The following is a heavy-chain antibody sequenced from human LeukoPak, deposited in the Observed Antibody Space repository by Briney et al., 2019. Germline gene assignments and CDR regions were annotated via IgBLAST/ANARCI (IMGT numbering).Heavy chain of an antibody. J-gene: IGHJ5*02. V-gene: IGHV4-34*01. CDR2: INHSGST. D-gene: IGHD4-4*01. CDR3: ARSMTTVNWFDP. Sequence: KPSETLSLTCAVYGGSFSGYYWSWIRQPPGKGLEWIGEINHSGSTNYNPSLKSRVTISVDTSKNQFSLKLGSVTAADTAVYYCARSMTTVNWFDPWGQGTLVTVSS. CDR1: GGSFSGYY.